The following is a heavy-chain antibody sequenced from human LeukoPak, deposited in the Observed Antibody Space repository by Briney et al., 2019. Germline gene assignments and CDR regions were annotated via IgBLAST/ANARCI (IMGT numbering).Heavy chain of an antibody. CDR1: GYTFTSYD. Sequence: ASVKVSCKASGYTFTSYDINWVRQATGQGLEWMGWMNPNSSNTGYAQKFQGRVTMTRNTSISTAYMELSSLRSEDTAVYYCASPGLGYCSGGSCSNGMDVWGQGTTVTVSS. J-gene: IGHJ6*02. V-gene: IGHV1-8*01. CDR3: ASPGLGYCSGGSCSNGMDV. D-gene: IGHD2-15*01. CDR2: MNPNSSNT.